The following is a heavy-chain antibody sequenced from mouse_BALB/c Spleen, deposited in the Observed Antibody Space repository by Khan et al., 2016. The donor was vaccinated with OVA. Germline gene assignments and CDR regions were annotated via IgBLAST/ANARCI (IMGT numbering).Heavy chain of an antibody. CDR1: GYSITSGYA. J-gene: IGHJ2*01. V-gene: IGHV3-2*02. CDR3: ARGDYYGYYFDY. CDR2: ISYSGGT. D-gene: IGHD1-1*01. Sequence: QLEESGPGLVKPSQSLSLTCTVTGYSITSGYAWNWIRQFPGNKLEWMGYISYSGGTSHNPSLKSRIPITRNTSKNQFFLQLNSVTTEDTATYYCARGDYYGYYFDYWGQGTTLTVSS.